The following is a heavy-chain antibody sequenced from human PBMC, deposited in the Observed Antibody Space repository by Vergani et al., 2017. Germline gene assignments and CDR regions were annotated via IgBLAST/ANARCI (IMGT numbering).Heavy chain of an antibody. J-gene: IGHJ4*02. Sequence: VQLVQSGAEVKKPGSSVKVSCKASGGTFSSYAISWVRQAPGQGLEWMGLVDPEDGETIYAEKFQGRVTITADTSTDTAYMELSSLRSEDTAVYYCARAGTWGDFDYWGQGTLVTVSS. CDR2: VDPEDGET. CDR1: GGTFSSYA. D-gene: IGHD3-10*01. V-gene: IGHV1-69-2*01. CDR3: ARAGTWGDFDY.